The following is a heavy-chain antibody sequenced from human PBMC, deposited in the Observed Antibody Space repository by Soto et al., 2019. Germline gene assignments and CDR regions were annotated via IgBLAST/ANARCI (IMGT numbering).Heavy chain of an antibody. Sequence: GGSLRLSCAASGFTFSSYAMSWVRQAPGKGLEWVSAISGSGGSTYYAYSVKGRFTFSRENSMNTLYLQMNSLRAEDTAVYYCAKSPYSYYDILTGPMYYFDYWGQGTLVTVSS. CDR3: AKSPYSYYDILTGPMYYFDY. D-gene: IGHD3-9*01. CDR2: ISGSGGST. V-gene: IGHV3-23*01. CDR1: GFTFSSYA. J-gene: IGHJ4*02.